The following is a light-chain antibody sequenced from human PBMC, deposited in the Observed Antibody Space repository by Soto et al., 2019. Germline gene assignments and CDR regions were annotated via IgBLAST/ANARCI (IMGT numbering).Light chain of an antibody. CDR2: DAS. Sequence: DIQMTQSPSTLSASVGDRVTITCRASQSISSWLAWYQQRPGKAPKLLIYDASSLESGVPSRFSGSGSGTEFTITISSLQPDDLATYYCQQYNSYWTFGQGTKV. CDR1: QSISSW. CDR3: QQYNSYWT. V-gene: IGKV1-5*01. J-gene: IGKJ1*01.